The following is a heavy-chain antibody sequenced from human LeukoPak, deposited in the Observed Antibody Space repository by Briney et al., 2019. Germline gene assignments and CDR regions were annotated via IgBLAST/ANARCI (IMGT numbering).Heavy chain of an antibody. V-gene: IGHV3-30*02. Sequence: GGSLRLSCAASGFTFSSYGMHWVRQAPGKGLEWVAFIRYDGSNKYYADSVKGRFTISGDNSKNTLYLQMNSLRAEDTAVYYCAKDYGGNKGLFDYWGQGTLVTVPS. CDR1: GFTFSSYG. J-gene: IGHJ4*02. CDR2: IRYDGSNK. CDR3: AKDYGGNKGLFDY. D-gene: IGHD4-23*01.